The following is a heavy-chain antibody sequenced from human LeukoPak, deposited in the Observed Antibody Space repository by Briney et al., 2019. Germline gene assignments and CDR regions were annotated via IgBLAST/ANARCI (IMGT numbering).Heavy chain of an antibody. CDR2: IKGDGIST. V-gene: IGHV3-74*01. CDR1: GFDFSSNW. D-gene: IGHD3-3*01. J-gene: IGHJ4*02. CDR3: AKDHYWSIDY. Sequence: SGGSVRLSCAASGFDFSSNWMHWVRHAPGQGLVWVSRIKGDGISTNYADSVKGRFTISRDIAKNTLYLQMNSLRAEDTGVYYCAKDHYWSIDYWGRGTLVTVSS.